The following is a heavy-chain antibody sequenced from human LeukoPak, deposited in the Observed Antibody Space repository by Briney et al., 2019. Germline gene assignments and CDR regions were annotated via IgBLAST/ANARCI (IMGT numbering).Heavy chain of an antibody. V-gene: IGHV3-48*01. Sequence: GGSLRLSCAASGFSLSSYSMDWFRQTPGKGLEWISYISSSSNTIYYADSVEGRFTISRDNAKNALYPQMNNLRAEDSAVYFCARDINYCTPTLCHRNWFDPWGQGTLVTVSS. CDR2: ISSSSNTI. D-gene: IGHD2-8*01. J-gene: IGHJ5*02. CDR3: ARDINYCTPTLCHRNWFDP. CDR1: GFSLSSYS.